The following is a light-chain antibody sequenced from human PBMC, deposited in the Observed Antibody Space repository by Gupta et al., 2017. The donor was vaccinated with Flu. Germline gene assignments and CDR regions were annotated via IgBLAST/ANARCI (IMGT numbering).Light chain of an antibody. CDR3: CSYAGSYTLV. CDR2: DVT. Sequence: QSALTQPRPVSGSPGQSVTLYCTGTSNDVGFYNYVSWYQQHPGKVPKLMIYDVTKRPSGVPDRFSGSKSDNTASLTISGLQAEDEADYYCCSYAGSYTLVFGGGTKVTVL. CDR1: SNDVGFYNY. V-gene: IGLV2-11*01. J-gene: IGLJ2*01.